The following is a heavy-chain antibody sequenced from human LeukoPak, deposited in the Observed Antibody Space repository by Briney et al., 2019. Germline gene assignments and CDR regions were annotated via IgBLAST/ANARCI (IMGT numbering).Heavy chain of an antibody. CDR1: GFTFDDYA. Sequence: PGGSLRLSCAASGFTFDDYAMHWVRHAPGKGLEWVSGISWNSGSIGYADSVKGRFTISRDNSKNTLSLQMNSLRAEDTAVYYCAGAIGYFDFWGQGTLVTVSS. CDR3: AGAIGYFDF. V-gene: IGHV3-9*01. J-gene: IGHJ4*02. D-gene: IGHD2-21*01. CDR2: ISWNSGSI.